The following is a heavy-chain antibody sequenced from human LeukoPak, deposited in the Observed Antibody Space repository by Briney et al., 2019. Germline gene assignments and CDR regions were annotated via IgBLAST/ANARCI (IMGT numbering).Heavy chain of an antibody. V-gene: IGHV4-34*01. CDR3: ARRLARGGGNYYYYYGMDV. D-gene: IGHD3-16*01. J-gene: IGHJ6*02. CDR2: INHSGST. Sequence: SETLSLTCAVYGGSFSGYYWSWIRQPPGKGLEWIGEINHSGSTNYNPSLKSRVTISEDTSKNQFSLKLSSVTAADTAVYYCARRLARGGGNYYYYYGMDVWGQGTTVTVSS. CDR1: GGSFSGYY.